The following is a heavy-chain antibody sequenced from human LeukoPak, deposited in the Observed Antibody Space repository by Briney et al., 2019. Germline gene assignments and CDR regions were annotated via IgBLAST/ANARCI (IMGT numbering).Heavy chain of an antibody. D-gene: IGHD6-19*01. V-gene: IGHV4-38-2*01. Sequence: PSETLSLTCAVSGYSMYSGYYWGWIRQTPGKGLEWIGSMYHSGTTFYNPSLKSRVTISIDTSKNHLSLRLGSVTAADTAVYYCARLDNSAWDFDYWGQGTLVTVSS. J-gene: IGHJ4*02. CDR2: MYHSGTT. CDR3: ARLDNSAWDFDY. CDR1: GYSMYSGYY.